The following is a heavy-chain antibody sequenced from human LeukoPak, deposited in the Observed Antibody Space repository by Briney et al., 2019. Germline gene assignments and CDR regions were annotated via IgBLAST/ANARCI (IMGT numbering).Heavy chain of an antibody. J-gene: IGHJ4*02. Sequence: GGSLRLSCAASGFTFSSYAMSWVRQAPGKGLHWVSAISGSGGTTYYADSVKGRFTISRDNSKNTLYLQMNSLRAEDTALYYCASVRTSGSYYELAYWGQGTLVTVSS. CDR2: ISGSGGTT. CDR3: ASVRTSGSYYELAY. D-gene: IGHD1-26*01. V-gene: IGHV3-23*01. CDR1: GFTFSSYA.